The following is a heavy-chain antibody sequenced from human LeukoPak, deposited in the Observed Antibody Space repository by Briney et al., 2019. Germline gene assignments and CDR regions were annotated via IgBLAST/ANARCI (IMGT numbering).Heavy chain of an antibody. D-gene: IGHD2-2*01. CDR3: ARATQLLQAFDI. CDR1: GFTFSSYW. V-gene: IGHV3-74*01. CDR2: INSDGSST. J-gene: IGHJ3*02. Sequence: GGPLRLSCAASGFTFSSYWMHWVRQAPGKGLVWVSRINSDGSSTSYADSVKGRFTISRDNAKNTLYLQMNSLRAEDTAVYYCARATQLLQAFDIWGQGTMVTVSS.